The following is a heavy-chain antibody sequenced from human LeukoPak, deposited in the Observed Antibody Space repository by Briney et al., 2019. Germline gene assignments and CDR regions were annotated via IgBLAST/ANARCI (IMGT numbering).Heavy chain of an antibody. V-gene: IGHV3-23*01. D-gene: IGHD3-10*01. CDR1: GFTFSSYA. Sequence: GGSLRLSCAASGFTFSSYAMNWVRQAPGKGLEWVSTINYSGGSIYYADSVKGRFTISRDNSKNTVYLQMNSLRVDDTAVYYCAKGGTSGSYYLWYFGLWGRGTLVTVSS. CDR2: INYSGGSI. J-gene: IGHJ2*01. CDR3: AKGGTSGSYYLWYFGL.